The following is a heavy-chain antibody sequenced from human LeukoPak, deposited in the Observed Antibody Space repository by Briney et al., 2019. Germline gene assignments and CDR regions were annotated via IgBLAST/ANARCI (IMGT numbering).Heavy chain of an antibody. CDR1: EFTFSTYE. CDR2: ISGSGKTI. V-gene: IGHV3-48*03. J-gene: IGHJ2*01. CDR3: VRVSRYSNYWSFDL. Sequence: GGSLRLSCAAPEFTFSTYEMNWVRQAPGKGLEWLSHISGSGKTIYYGVSAKGRFTISRDNAKNSVFLQMNSLRADDTAVYYCVRVSRYSNYWSFDLWGRGALVTVSS. D-gene: IGHD5-18*01.